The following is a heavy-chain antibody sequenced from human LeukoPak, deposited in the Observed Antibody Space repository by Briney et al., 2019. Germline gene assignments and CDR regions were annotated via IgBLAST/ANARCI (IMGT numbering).Heavy chain of an antibody. CDR2: IYYTGST. CDR3: ARVGYSGYDYRGYFDY. D-gene: IGHD5-12*01. V-gene: IGHV4-59*12. CDR1: GGSISTYY. J-gene: IGHJ4*02. Sequence: SETLSLTCTVSGGSISTYYWSWIRQPPGKGLEWIGYIYYTGSTNYNPSLKSRVTISIDTSKNQFSLKLSSVTAADTAVYYCARVGYSGYDYRGYFDYWGQGTLVTVSS.